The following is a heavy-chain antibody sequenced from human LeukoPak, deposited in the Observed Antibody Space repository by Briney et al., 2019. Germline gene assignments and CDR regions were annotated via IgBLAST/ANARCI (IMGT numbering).Heavy chain of an antibody. Sequence: GGSLRLSCAASGFTFSDYYMSWIRQAPGKGLEWVSYISSSGSTIYYADSVKGRFTISRDNAKNSLYLQMNSLRAEDTAVYYCAGGSRQWLEGAFDIWGQGTMVTVSS. J-gene: IGHJ3*02. CDR3: AGGSRQWLEGAFDI. CDR2: ISSSGSTI. V-gene: IGHV3-11*04. CDR1: GFTFSDYY. D-gene: IGHD5-18*01.